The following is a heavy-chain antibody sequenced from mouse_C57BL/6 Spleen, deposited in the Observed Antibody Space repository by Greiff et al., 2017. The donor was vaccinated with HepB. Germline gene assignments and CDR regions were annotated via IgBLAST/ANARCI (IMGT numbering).Heavy chain of an antibody. Sequence: VQLVESGAELVKPGASVKMSCKASGYTFTTYPIEWMKQNHGKSLEWIGNFHPYNDDTKYNEKFKGKATLTVEKSSSTVYLELSRLTSDDSAVYYCARGYYGSRYWYFDVWGTGTTVTVSS. CDR3: ARGYYGSRYWYFDV. CDR2: FHPYNDDT. D-gene: IGHD1-1*01. CDR1: GYTFTTYP. V-gene: IGHV1-47*01. J-gene: IGHJ1*03.